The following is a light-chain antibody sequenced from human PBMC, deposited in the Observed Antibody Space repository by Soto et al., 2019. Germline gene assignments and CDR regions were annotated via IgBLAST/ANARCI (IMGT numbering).Light chain of an antibody. CDR2: DAS. V-gene: IGKV3-20*01. CDR1: QSVSSNY. CDR3: QQFGSSPET. J-gene: IGKJ1*01. Sequence: IVLTQSPDTLSLSPGERATLXWRASQSVSSNYLAWYQQKLGQAPRLLIYDASRRATGIPDRFSGSASGTDFTLTISRLEPEDFAVYYCQQFGSSPETFGQGTKVDNK.